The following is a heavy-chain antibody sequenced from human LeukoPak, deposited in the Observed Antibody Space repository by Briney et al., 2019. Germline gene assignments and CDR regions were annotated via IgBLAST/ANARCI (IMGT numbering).Heavy chain of an antibody. J-gene: IGHJ6*04. CDR2: ISSSGSTI. D-gene: IGHD3-10*02. V-gene: IGHV3-48*04. CDR3: AELGITMIGGV. CDR1: GFPFSSNG. Sequence: GASLRLSCAASGFPFSSNGMHSARQPQGKGLEWVPYISSSGSTIYYADSVKGRFTISRDNAKNSLSLQMNSLRAEDTAVYYCAELGITMIGGVWGKGTTVTISS.